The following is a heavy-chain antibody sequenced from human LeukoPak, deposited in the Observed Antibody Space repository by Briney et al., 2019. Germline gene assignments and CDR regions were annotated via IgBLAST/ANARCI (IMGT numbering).Heavy chain of an antibody. CDR2: IYHSGST. V-gene: IGHV4-30-2*01. CDR1: GGSISSGGYY. CDR3: ASSLDSSSSDY. Sequence: SETLSLTCTVSGGSISSGGYYWSWIRQPPGKGLEWIGYIYHSGSTYYNPSLKSRVTISVDRSKNQFSLKLSSVTAADTAVYYCASSLDSSSSDYWGQEPLVTAPS. J-gene: IGHJ4*02. D-gene: IGHD6-6*01.